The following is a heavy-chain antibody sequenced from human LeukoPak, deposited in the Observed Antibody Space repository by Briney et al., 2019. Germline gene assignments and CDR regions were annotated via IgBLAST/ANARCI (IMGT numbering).Heavy chain of an antibody. D-gene: IGHD5-24*01. CDR1: GFTFSNYD. Sequence: PGGSLRLSCAVSGFTFSNYDMHWVRQAPGKGLEWVAVIWYDGSNKYYADSVKGRFTISRDNSKDTLYLQMNSLRAEDTAVYYCAKGALEMATIDYWGQGTLVTVSS. V-gene: IGHV3-30*02. CDR3: AKGALEMATIDY. CDR2: IWYDGSNK. J-gene: IGHJ4*02.